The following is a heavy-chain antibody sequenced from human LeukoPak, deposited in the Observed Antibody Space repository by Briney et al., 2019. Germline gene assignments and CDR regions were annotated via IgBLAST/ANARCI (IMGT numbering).Heavy chain of an antibody. V-gene: IGHV1-69*01. CDR3: ATPRGDSNYPLDDAFDI. D-gene: IGHD4-11*01. CDR2: IIPIFGTA. Sequence: SVKVSCKASGGTFSSYAISWVRQAPGQGLEWMGGIIPIFGTANYAQKFQGRVTITADESTSTAYMELSSMRSEDTAVYYCATPRGDSNYPLDDAFDIWGQGTMVTVSS. CDR1: GGTFSSYA. J-gene: IGHJ3*02.